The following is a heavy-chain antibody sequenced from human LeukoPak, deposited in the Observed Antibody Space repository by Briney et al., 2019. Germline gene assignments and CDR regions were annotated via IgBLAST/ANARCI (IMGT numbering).Heavy chain of an antibody. D-gene: IGHD3-22*01. CDR3: AKGYDSSGYREKSDY. Sequence: GRSLRLSCAASGFTFSSYGMHWVRQAPGKGLEWVAVISYDGSNKYYADSVKGQFTISRDNSKNTLYLQMNSLRAEDTAVYYCAKGYDSSGYREKSDYWGQGTLVTVSS. CDR1: GFTFSSYG. V-gene: IGHV3-30*18. CDR2: ISYDGSNK. J-gene: IGHJ4*02.